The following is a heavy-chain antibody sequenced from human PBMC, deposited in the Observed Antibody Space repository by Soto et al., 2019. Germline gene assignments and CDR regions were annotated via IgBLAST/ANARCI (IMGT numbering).Heavy chain of an antibody. V-gene: IGHV1-18*01. CDR1: GYTFTSYG. J-gene: IGHJ1*01. CDR3: ARDPYDILTGYYALAEYFQH. CDR2: ISAYNGNT. Sequence: ASVKVSCKASGYTFTSYGISWVRQAPGQGLEWMGRISAYNGNTNYAQKLQGRVTMTTDTSTSTAYMELRSLRSDDTAVYYCARDPYDILTGYYALAEYFQHWGQGTLVTVSS. D-gene: IGHD3-9*01.